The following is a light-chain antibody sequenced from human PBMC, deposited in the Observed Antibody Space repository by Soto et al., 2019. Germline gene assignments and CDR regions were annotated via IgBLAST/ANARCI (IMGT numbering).Light chain of an antibody. CDR1: TSDVGRYNY. Sequence: QSALTQPASVSGSPGQSITLSCTGTTSDVGRYNYVSWYQQHPGKAPKLIIYDVSNRPSGVSNRFSGSKSGNTASLTISGLQAEDEADYYCNSYTSSSTYVFGTGTKVTVL. CDR2: DVS. CDR3: NSYTSSSTYV. J-gene: IGLJ1*01. V-gene: IGLV2-14*01.